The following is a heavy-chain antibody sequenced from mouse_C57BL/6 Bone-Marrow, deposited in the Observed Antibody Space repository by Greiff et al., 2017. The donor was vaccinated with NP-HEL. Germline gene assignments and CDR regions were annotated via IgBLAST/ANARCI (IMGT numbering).Heavy chain of an antibody. CDR1: GYSITSGYY. CDR3: ARAPYYYGSSYYFDY. D-gene: IGHD1-1*01. J-gene: IGHJ2*01. CDR2: ISYDGSN. Sequence: EVKLMESGPGLVKPSQSLSLTCSVTGYSITSGYYWNWIRQFPGNKLEWMGYISYDGSNNYNPSLKNRISITRDTSKNQFFLKLNSVTTEDTATYYCARAPYYYGSSYYFDYWGQGTTLTVSS. V-gene: IGHV3-6*01.